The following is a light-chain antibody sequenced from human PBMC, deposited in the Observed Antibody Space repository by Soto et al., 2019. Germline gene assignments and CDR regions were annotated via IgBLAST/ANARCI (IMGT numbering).Light chain of an antibody. CDR1: QSISTW. J-gene: IGKJ1*01. CDR2: KAS. V-gene: IGKV1-5*03. Sequence: DVKMSQSPSTLSASEGDRVTITCRASQSISTWLAWYQQKPGKAPKLLIYKASTLESGVPARFSGSGSGTEFTLTISRLQPDEVADYCCQQYAIEPKTFARGTKVDIK. CDR3: QQYAIEPKT.